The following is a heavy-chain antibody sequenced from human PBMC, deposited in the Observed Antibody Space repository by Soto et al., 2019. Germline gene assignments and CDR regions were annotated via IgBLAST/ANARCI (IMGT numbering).Heavy chain of an antibody. V-gene: IGHV5-51*01. D-gene: IGHD3-9*01. J-gene: IGHJ6*02. CDR3: ARPLGYDILTGSNYYGMDV. Sequence: PGESLKISCKGSGYSFTNYWIGWVRQMPGKGLEWMGIIYPGDSTTIYSPSFQGQVTISADKSISTACLQWSSLKPSDTAMYYCARPLGYDILTGSNYYGMDVWGQGTTVTVSS. CDR2: IYPGDSTT. CDR1: GYSFTNYW.